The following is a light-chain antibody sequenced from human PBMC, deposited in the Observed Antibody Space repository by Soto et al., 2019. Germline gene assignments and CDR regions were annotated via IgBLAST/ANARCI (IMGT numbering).Light chain of an antibody. V-gene: IGLV3-21*02. Sequence: SYELTQPPSLSVAPGQTARMTCGGNNIGIKAVHWCQQRPGQAPVLVVHDDGDRPSGIPDRFSGSNSGNTATLTITRVEAGDEAVYYCQVWDSGTDHPVFGGGTKVTVL. CDR1: NIGIKA. CDR2: DDG. J-gene: IGLJ3*02. CDR3: QVWDSGTDHPV.